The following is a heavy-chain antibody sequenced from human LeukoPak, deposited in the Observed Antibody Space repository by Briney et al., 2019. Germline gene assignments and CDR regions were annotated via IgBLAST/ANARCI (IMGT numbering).Heavy chain of an antibody. J-gene: IGHJ4*02. V-gene: IGHV3-23*01. CDR2: ISDSGGST. Sequence: GGSLRLSCAASGFTFSSYGMHWVRQAPGKGLEWVSAISDSGGSTYYADSVKGRFTISRDNSKNTLYLQMNSLRAEDTAVYYCAKDRARGYRWGQGTLVTVSS. D-gene: IGHD5-12*01. CDR3: AKDRARGYR. CDR1: GFTFSSYG.